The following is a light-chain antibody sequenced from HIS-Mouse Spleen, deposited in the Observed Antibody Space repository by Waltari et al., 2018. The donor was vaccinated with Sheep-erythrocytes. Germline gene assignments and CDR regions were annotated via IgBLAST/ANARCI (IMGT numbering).Light chain of an antibody. J-gene: IGLJ3*02. V-gene: IGLV2-14*02. CDR1: SSDVGSYNL. CDR2: EGS. CDR3: AAWDDSLNGPV. Sequence: SPGQSITISCTGTSSDVGSYNLVSWYQQHPGKAPKLMIYEGSKRPSGVSHRFSGSKSGTSASLAISGLQSEDEAEYYCAAWDDSLNGPVVGGGTKLTVL.